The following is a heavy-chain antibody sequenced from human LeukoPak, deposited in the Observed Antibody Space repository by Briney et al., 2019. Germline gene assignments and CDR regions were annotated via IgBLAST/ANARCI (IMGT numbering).Heavy chain of an antibody. Sequence: SETLSLTCTVSGGSISSYYWSWIRQPPGKGLEWIGYIYYSGSTNYNPSLKSRVTILVDTSKNQFSLKLSSVTAADTAVYYCAGIILTGYSHPYGMDVWGQGTTVTVSS. CDR1: GGSISSYY. CDR3: AGIILTGYSHPYGMDV. D-gene: IGHD3-9*01. V-gene: IGHV4-59*01. CDR2: IYYSGST. J-gene: IGHJ6*02.